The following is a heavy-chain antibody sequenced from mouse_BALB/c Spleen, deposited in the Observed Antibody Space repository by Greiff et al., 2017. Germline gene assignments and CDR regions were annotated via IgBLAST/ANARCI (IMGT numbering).Heavy chain of an antibody. CDR3: VDGEGYYFDY. V-gene: IGHV1-5*01. J-gene: IGHJ2*01. CDR2: IYPGNSDT. D-gene: IGHD3-3*01. CDR1: GYSFTSYW. Sequence: VQLQQSGTVLARPGASVKMSCKASGYSFTSYWMHWVKQRPGQGLEWIGAIYPGNSDTSYNQKFKGKAKLTAVTSANTAYMELSSLTNEDSAVYYCVDGEGYYFDYWGQGTTLTVSS.